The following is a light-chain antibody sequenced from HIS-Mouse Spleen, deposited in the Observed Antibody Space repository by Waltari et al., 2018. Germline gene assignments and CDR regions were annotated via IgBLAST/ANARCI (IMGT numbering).Light chain of an antibody. CDR3: QQLNSYPLVT. J-gene: IGKJ3*01. Sequence: DIQFTQSPSFLSASVGDRVTITCRASQGISSYLAWYQQKPGKAPKLLIYAASTLQSGVPSRFSGSRSGTEFTLTISSLQPEDFATDYCQQLNSYPLVTFGPGTKVDIK. V-gene: IGKV1-9*01. CDR1: QGISSY. CDR2: AAS.